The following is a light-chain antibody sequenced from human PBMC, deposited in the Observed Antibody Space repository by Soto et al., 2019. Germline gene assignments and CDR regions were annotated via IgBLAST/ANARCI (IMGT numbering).Light chain of an antibody. CDR1: QSVSSN. V-gene: IGKV3D-15*01. J-gene: IGKJ4*01. CDR3: QQYNNWPPLT. CDR2: GAS. Sequence: EIVMTQSPATLSVSAGERVTLSCRASQSVSSNLAWYQRKPGQAPRILIYGASTRATGIPARFSGSGSGTDFTLTISSLQSEDFAVYYCQQYNNWPPLTVGGGTKVEIK.